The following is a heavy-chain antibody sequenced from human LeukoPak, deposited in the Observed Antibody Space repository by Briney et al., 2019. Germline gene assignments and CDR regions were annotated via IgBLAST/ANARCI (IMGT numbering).Heavy chain of an antibody. D-gene: IGHD3-3*01. CDR1: GGSISSYY. CDR3: ARAANSWSGYYPWYYHYMDV. J-gene: IGHJ6*03. Sequence: SETLSLTCTVSGGSISSYYWSWIRQPPGKGLEWIGYIYYSGSTNYNPSLKSRVTISVDTSKNQFSLKLSSVTAADTAVYYCARAANSWSGYYPWYYHYMDVWGKGTTVTVSS. CDR2: IYYSGST. V-gene: IGHV4-59*01.